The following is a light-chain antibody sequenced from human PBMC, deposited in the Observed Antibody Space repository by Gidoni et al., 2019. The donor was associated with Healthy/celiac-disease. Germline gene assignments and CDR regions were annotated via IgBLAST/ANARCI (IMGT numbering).Light chain of an antibody. Sequence: EIVLTQSLATLSLSPGERATLSCRASQSVSSYVAWYQQKPVQALRLLIYDASNRATGIPARFSGSGSGTDFDLTISSLEPEDFAVDYYQRHNNWTPPITFGQGTQLEIK. V-gene: IGKV3-11*01. CDR1: QSVSSY. J-gene: IGKJ5*01. CDR3: QRHNNWTPPIT. CDR2: DAS.